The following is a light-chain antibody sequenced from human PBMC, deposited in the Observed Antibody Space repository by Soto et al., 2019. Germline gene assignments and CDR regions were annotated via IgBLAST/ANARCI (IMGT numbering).Light chain of an antibody. CDR3: QQYYSSPLT. V-gene: IGKV4-1*01. J-gene: IGKJ4*01. Sequence: DIVMTQSPDSLAVSLGERATINCKSSQSVLYSSNNKNYLAWYQQKPGQPPKLLIYWASTRESGVPDRFSGSGSGTDFTLTISSLQAADVAVYYCQQYYSSPLTFGGGTNVEIK. CDR2: WAS. CDR1: QSVLYSSNNKNY.